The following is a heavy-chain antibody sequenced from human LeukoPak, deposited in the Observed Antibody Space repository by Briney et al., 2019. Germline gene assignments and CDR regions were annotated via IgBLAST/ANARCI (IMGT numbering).Heavy chain of an antibody. CDR2: IYYTGST. CDR3: ARGRGYSDGSSLDY. D-gene: IGHD5-18*01. CDR1: GSPCGLS. J-gene: IGHJ4*02. V-gene: IGHV4-59*11. Sequence: PSETPSPSSAVSLGSPCGLSIGSIRQPPGKGLEWIGNIYYTGSTNYNPSLKSRVTISVDTSNNQFSLKLSSVTAADTTVHYCARGRGYSDGSSLDYWGQGSLVTVSS.